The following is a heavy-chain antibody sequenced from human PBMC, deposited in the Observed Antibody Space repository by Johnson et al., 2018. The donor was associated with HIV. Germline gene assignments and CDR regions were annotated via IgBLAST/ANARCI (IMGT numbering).Heavy chain of an antibody. Sequence: VQLVESGGGLVQPGGSLRLSCAASGFSVSASYMSWLRQAPGKALEWVSVIYRGGATYYAASVQGRFTISRENANNSLYLQMNSLRAGDTAVYYCARGGIRGYSYGPGAFDIWGQGTMVTVSS. J-gene: IGHJ3*02. CDR2: IYRGGAT. V-gene: IGHV3-66*01. CDR3: ARGGIRGYSYGPGAFDI. D-gene: IGHD5-18*01. CDR1: GFSVSASY.